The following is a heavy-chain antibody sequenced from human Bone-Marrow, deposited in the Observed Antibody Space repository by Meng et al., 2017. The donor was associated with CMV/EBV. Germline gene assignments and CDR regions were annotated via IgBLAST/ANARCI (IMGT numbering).Heavy chain of an antibody. J-gene: IGHJ4*02. CDR3: AKGVWAMVRGVIND. CDR2: ISGNGGST. V-gene: IGHV3-23*01. CDR1: GFTFSSYA. Sequence: GGSLRLSCAASGFTFSSYAMSWVRQAPGKGLEWVSAISGNGGSTYYADSVKGRFTISRDNSKNTLYRQMNSRRAEDTAVYYCAKGVWAMVRGVINDGGQGTLVTVSS. D-gene: IGHD3-10*01.